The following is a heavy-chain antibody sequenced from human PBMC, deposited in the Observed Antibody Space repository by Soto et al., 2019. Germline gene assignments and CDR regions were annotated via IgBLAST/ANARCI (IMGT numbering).Heavy chain of an antibody. CDR1: GFTFSSYS. Sequence: LRLSCAASGFTFSSYSMNWVRQAPGKGLEWVSSISSSSSYIYYADSVKGRFTISRDNAKNSLYLQMDSLRAEDTAVYYCARGDLGHFDYWGQGTLVTVSS. V-gene: IGHV3-21*01. J-gene: IGHJ4*02. CDR3: ARGDLGHFDY. D-gene: IGHD3-16*01. CDR2: ISSSSSYI.